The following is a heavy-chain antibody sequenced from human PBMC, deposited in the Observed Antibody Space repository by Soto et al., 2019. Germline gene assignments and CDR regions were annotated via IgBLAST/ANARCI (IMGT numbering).Heavy chain of an antibody. CDR2: IYYSGST. Sequence: SETLSLTCTVSGGSISSYYWSWIRQPPGKGLEWIGYIYYSGSTNYNPSLKGRVTISVDTSKNQFSLKLGSVTAADTAVYYCARGESMITFGGVIAPWGQGTLVTVSS. V-gene: IGHV4-59*01. CDR3: ARGESMITFGGVIAP. J-gene: IGHJ4*02. D-gene: IGHD3-16*02. CDR1: GGSISSYY.